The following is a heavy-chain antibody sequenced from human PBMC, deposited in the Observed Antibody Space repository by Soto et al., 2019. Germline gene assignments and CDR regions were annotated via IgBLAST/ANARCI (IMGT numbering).Heavy chain of an antibody. CDR3: ARDSGIAVAGY. J-gene: IGHJ4*02. V-gene: IGHV3-48*01. CDR2: ISSSSSTI. D-gene: IGHD6-19*01. CDR1: GFTFRSYS. Sequence: EEQLVESGGGLVQPGGSLRLSCAASGFTFRSYSMNWVRQAPGKGLEWVSYISSSSSTIYYADSVKGRFTISRDNAKNSLYLQMNSLRAEDTAVYYCARDSGIAVAGYWGQGTLVTVSS.